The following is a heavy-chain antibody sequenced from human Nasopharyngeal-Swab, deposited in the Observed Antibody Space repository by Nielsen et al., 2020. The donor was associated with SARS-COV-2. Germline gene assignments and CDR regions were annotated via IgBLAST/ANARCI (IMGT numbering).Heavy chain of an antibody. CDR2: ISAYNGNT. Sequence: WVRQAPGQGLEWMGWISAYNGNTNYAQKLQGRVTMTTDTSTSTAYMELRSLRSDDTAVYYCARGRTTGSGGYYYGMDVRGQGTTVTVSS. CDR3: ARGRTTGSGGYYYGMDV. D-gene: IGHD1-1*01. J-gene: IGHJ6*02. V-gene: IGHV1-18*01.